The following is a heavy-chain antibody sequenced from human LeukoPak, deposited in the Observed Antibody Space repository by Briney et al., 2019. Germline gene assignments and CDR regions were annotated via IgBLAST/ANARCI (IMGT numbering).Heavy chain of an antibody. CDR3: ATYSSCLFRDFDF. CDR1: GFTSGTYA. J-gene: IGHJ4*02. Sequence: GGSLRLSCAASGFTSGTYAMSWVRQAPGKGLEWVSSITDSGDNTYYADSVKGRFTISRDNSKNTLYLQVDSLRPEDTAIYYCATYSSCLFRDFDFWGQGTLVTVSS. CDR2: ITDSGDNT. D-gene: IGHD6-19*01. V-gene: IGHV3-23*01.